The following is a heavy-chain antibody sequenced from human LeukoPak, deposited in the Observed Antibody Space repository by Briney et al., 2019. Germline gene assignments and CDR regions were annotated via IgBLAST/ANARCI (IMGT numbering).Heavy chain of an antibody. CDR1: GYTFSSYY. V-gene: IGHV1-46*01. CDR3: ARDYRTGFDY. CDR2: IIPSDGFT. Sequence: ASVKVSCKASGYTFSSYYVHWVRQAPGQGLEWMGMIIPSDGFTSYAQKFQGRVTMTRDMSTSTVYMELSSLRSDDTAVYYCARDYRTGFDYWGQGTLVTVSS. J-gene: IGHJ4*02. D-gene: IGHD7-27*01.